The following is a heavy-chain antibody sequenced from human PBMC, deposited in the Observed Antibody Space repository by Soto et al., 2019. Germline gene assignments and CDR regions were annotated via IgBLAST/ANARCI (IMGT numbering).Heavy chain of an antibody. D-gene: IGHD5-12*01. CDR2: ISSSSSYT. J-gene: IGHJ4*02. Sequence: QVQLVESGGGLVKPGGSLRLSCAASGFTFSDYYMSWIRQAPGKGLEWVSYISSSSSYTNYADSVKGRFTISRDNAKNSLYLQMNSLRAEDTAVYYCARAGDIVATTYFDYWGQGTLVTVSS. CDR3: ARAGDIVATTYFDY. CDR1: GFTFSDYY. V-gene: IGHV3-11*06.